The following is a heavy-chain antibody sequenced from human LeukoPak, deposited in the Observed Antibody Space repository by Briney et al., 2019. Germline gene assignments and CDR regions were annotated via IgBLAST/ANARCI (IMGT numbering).Heavy chain of an antibody. CDR2: ISSSGSTI. CDR3: ARRSSFFDY. J-gene: IGHJ4*02. CDR1: GFTFSNFA. D-gene: IGHD6-6*01. Sequence: PGGSLRLSCAASGFTFSNFAMGWVRQAPGKGLEWVSYISSSGSTIYYADSVKGRFTISRDNAKNSLYLQMNSLRAEDTAVYYCARRSSFFDYWGQGTLVTVSS. V-gene: IGHV3-11*01.